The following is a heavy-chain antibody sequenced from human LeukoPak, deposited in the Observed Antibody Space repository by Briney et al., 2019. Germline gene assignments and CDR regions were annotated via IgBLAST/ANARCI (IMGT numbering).Heavy chain of an antibody. CDR3: AKDGRGNQDKDYVSYHFDY. D-gene: IGHD3-16*01. CDR2: IKQGGSEK. V-gene: IGHV3-7*01. J-gene: IGHJ4*02. Sequence: GGSLRLSCAASGFTLSNYWMSWARQVPGRGLEWVANIKQGGSEKYYVDSVKGRFTISRDNAKTSLYLQMNSLRAEDTAVYYCAKDGRGNQDKDYVSYHFDYWGQGALVTVSS. CDR1: GFTLSNYW.